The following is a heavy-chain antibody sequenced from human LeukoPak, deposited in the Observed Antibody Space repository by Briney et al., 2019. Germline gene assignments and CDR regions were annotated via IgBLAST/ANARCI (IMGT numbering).Heavy chain of an antibody. Sequence: ASVKVSCKASGYTFTGYYKHWVRQAPGQGLEWMGWINPNSGGTNYAQKFQGWVTMTRDTSISTAYMELSRLRSDDTAVYYCARGSYNWNDVKAFDIWGQGTMVTVSS. V-gene: IGHV1-2*04. CDR1: GYTFTGYY. D-gene: IGHD1-20*01. CDR2: INPNSGGT. J-gene: IGHJ3*02. CDR3: ARGSYNWNDVKAFDI.